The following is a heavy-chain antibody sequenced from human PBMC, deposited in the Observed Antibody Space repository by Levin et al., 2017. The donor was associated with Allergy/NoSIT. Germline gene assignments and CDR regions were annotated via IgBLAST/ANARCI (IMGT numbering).Heavy chain of an antibody. Sequence: GGSLRLSCAASGFTFSDYYMSWIRQAPGRGLEWVSYISSDGNTIYYADSVKGRFTISRDNAKNSLYLQMNSLRAEDTAVYYCATDPGPYKYGSGTRRSDYYYYFGIDVWGPGTTVTVSS. CDR2: ISSDGNTI. J-gene: IGHJ6*02. CDR1: GFTFSDYY. CDR3: ATDPGPYKYGSGTRRSDYYYYFGIDV. D-gene: IGHD3-10*01. V-gene: IGHV3-11*01.